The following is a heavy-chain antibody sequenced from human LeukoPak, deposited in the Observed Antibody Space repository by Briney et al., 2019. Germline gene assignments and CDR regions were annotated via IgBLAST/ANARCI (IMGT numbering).Heavy chain of an antibody. V-gene: IGHV4-34*01. CDR1: GGSFSGYY. D-gene: IGHD6-19*01. CDR3: AREAAVAGTTH. CDR2: INHSGST. J-gene: IGHJ4*02. Sequence: PSETLSLTCAVYGGSFSGYYWSWIRKPPGKGLEWIGEINHSGSTNYNPSLKSRVTISVDTSKNQFSLKLSSVTAADTAVYYCAREAAVAGTTHWGQGTLVTVSS.